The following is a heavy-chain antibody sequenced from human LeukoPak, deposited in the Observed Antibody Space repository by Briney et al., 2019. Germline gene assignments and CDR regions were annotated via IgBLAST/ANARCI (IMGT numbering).Heavy chain of an antibody. Sequence: PSETLSLTCAVYGGSFSGYYWSWIRQPPGKGLEWIGEINHSGSTNYNPSLKSRVTISVDTSKNQFSLKLSSVTAADTAVYYCARQIRAGIYYFDYWGQGTLVTVSS. CDR1: GGSFSGYY. V-gene: IGHV4-34*01. D-gene: IGHD1-14*01. J-gene: IGHJ4*02. CDR3: ARQIRAGIYYFDY. CDR2: INHSGST.